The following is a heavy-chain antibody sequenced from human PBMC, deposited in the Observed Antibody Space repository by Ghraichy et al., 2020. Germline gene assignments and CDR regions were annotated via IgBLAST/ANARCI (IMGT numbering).Heavy chain of an antibody. V-gene: IGHV3-21*01. CDR2: ISSSSSYI. Sequence: GALRLSCAASGFTFSSYSTNWVRQAPGKGLEWVSSISSSSSYIYYADSVKGRFTISRDNAKNSLYLQMNSLRAEDTAVYYCARDRNGVADTYYYYGMDVWGQGTTVTVSS. J-gene: IGHJ6*02. CDR1: GFTFSSYS. CDR3: ARDRNGVADTYYYYGMDV. D-gene: IGHD6-19*01.